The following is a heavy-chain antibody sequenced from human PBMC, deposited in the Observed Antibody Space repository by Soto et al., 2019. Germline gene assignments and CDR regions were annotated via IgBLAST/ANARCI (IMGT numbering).Heavy chain of an antibody. CDR1: GCTFRTYA. CDR2: IKPDGSEQ. J-gene: IGHJ6*02. Sequence: GALRLSCAARGCTFRTYAMSWVRQAPGKGLEWVANIKPDGSEQYYVDSVKGRFTISRDNANNSLYLQMNSLRAEDTAVYFCARGNWNYYYGFDVWGQGTTVTVSS. CDR3: ARGNWNYYYGFDV. D-gene: IGHD1-20*01. V-gene: IGHV3-7*01.